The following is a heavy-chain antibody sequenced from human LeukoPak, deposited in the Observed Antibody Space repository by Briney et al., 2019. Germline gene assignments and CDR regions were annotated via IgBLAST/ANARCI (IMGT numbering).Heavy chain of an antibody. D-gene: IGHD4/OR15-4a*01. V-gene: IGHV4-59*01. CDR1: GDSFSSDY. J-gene: IGHJ4*02. CDR3: ARRAGAYSHPYDY. CDR2: ISYSGST. Sequence: SETLSLTCTVSGDSFSSDYWSWIRPPPGKGLEWIGYISYSGSTKYNPSLKSQVTISVDKPKKQFSLRLSSVTAADTAVYYCARRAGAYSHPYDYWGQGTLVTVSS.